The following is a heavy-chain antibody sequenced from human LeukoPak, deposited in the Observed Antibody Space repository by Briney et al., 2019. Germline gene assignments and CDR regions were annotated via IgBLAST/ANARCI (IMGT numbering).Heavy chain of an antibody. CDR2: INPSGGST. Sequence: ASVKVSCKASGYTFTSYYMHWVRQAPGQGLEWMGIINPSGGSTNYAQKFQGRVTMTRDTSTSTVYMELSSLRSEDTAVYYCARDLADYGGNGDGDYWGQGTLVTVSS. D-gene: IGHD4-23*01. CDR1: GYTFTSYY. J-gene: IGHJ4*02. V-gene: IGHV1-46*01. CDR3: ARDLADYGGNGDGDY.